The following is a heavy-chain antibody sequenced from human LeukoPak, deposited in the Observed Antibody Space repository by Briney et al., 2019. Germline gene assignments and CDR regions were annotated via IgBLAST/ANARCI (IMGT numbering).Heavy chain of an antibody. Sequence: GASVKVSCTASGYTFTGYYMHWVRQAPGQGLEWMGWINPNSGGTNYAQKVQGRVTMTRDTSISTAYMELSRLRSDDTAVYYCARVDYDILTGYQSWGQGTLVTVSS. CDR2: INPNSGGT. CDR1: GYTFTGYY. J-gene: IGHJ5*02. V-gene: IGHV1-2*02. CDR3: ARVDYDILTGYQS. D-gene: IGHD3-9*01.